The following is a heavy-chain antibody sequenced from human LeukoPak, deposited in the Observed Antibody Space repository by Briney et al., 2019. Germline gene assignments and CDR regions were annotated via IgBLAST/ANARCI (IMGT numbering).Heavy chain of an antibody. Sequence: ASVKVSCKASGGTFSSYVISWMRQAPGQGLEWMGGIIPIFGTANYAQKFQGRVTITTDESTSTAYMELTSLRSEDTAVYYCARDPGDSSGYYSSRNYYFDSWGQGTLVTVSS. J-gene: IGHJ4*02. CDR3: ARDPGDSSGYYSSRNYYFDS. V-gene: IGHV1-69*05. D-gene: IGHD3-22*01. CDR2: IIPIFGTA. CDR1: GGTFSSYV.